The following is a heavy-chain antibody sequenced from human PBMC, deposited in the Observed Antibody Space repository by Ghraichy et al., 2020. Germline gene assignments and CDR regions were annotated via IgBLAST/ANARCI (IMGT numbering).Heavy chain of an antibody. V-gene: IGHV3-23*01. CDR2: ISGSGGST. D-gene: IGHD3-3*01. CDR3: AKGTRDITIFGGVIKGKWGNWFDP. CDR1: GFTFSSYA. Sequence: GGSLRLSCAASGFTFSSYAMSWVRQAPGKGLEWVSAISGSGGSTYYADSVKGRFTISRDNSKNTLYLQMNSLRAEDTAVYYCAKGTRDITIFGGVIKGKWGNWFDPWGQGTLVTVSS. J-gene: IGHJ5*02.